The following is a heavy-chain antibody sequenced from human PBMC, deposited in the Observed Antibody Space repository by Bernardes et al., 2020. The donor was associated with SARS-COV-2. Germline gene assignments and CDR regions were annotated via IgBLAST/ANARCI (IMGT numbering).Heavy chain of an antibody. CDR2: IYYSGRT. Sequence: SETLSLTCTVSGGSISSGDYYWSWIRQPPGKGLEWIGYIYYSGRTYYNPSLTSRVIISVDTSKNQFSLKLSSMTAADTAVYYCARVFTKISHNWFDPWGQGTRVTVSS. V-gene: IGHV4-30-4*01. J-gene: IGHJ5*02. CDR1: GGSISSGDYY. CDR3: ARVFTKISHNWFDP. D-gene: IGHD3-22*01.